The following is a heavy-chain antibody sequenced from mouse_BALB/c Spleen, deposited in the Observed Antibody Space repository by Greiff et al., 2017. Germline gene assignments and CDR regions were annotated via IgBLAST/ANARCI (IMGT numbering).Heavy chain of an antibody. CDR2: ISTYYGDA. D-gene: IGHD1-1*01. CDR1: GYTFPDYA. V-gene: IGHV1S137*01. CDR3: ARDYYGSSYYFDY. J-gene: IGHJ2*01. Sequence: VQLQQSGAELVRPGVSVKISCKGSGYTFPDYAMHWVKQSHAKSLEWIGVISTYYGDASYNQKFKGKATMTVDKSSSTAYMELARLTSEDSAIYYCARDYYGSSYYFDYWGQGTTLTVSS.